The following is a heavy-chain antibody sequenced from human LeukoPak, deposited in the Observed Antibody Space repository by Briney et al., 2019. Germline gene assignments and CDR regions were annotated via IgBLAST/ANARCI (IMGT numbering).Heavy chain of an antibody. D-gene: IGHD3-9*01. CDR3: AKRRDDILTGYNYYFDY. Sequence: GGSLRLSCAASGFTFSNYAMSWVRQAPGKGLGWVSAISGSGGSTYYADSVKGRFTISRDNSKNTLYLQMNSLRAEDTAVYYCAKRRDDILTGYNYYFDYWGQGTLVTVSS. CDR1: GFTFSNYA. CDR2: ISGSGGST. V-gene: IGHV3-23*01. J-gene: IGHJ4*02.